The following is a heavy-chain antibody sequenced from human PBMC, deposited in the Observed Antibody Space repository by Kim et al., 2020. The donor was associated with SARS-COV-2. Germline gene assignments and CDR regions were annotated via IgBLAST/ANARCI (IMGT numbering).Heavy chain of an antibody. CDR2: ISGKGDIT. Sequence: GGSLRLSCAASGFSFRNYAMHWVRQAPGKGLEYVAGISGKGDITSYADSLRGRVIISRDNSKNTLNRQMGSLRTEDSAVYYCARMLRPYGMDVWGHGISVAVSS. V-gene: IGHV3-64*02. CDR3: ARMLRPYGMDV. CDR1: GFSFRNYA. J-gene: IGHJ6*02. D-gene: IGHD3-10*01.